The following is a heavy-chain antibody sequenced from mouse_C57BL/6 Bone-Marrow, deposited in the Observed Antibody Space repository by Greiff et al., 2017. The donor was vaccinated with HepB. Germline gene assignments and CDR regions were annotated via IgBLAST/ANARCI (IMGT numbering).Heavy chain of an antibody. CDR2: ISSGGSYT. D-gene: IGHD1-1*01. V-gene: IGHV5-6*01. CDR3: ARHDYGGYFDV. CDR1: GFTFSSYG. Sequence: EVQGVESGGDLAKPGGSLKLSCAASGFTFSSYGMSWVRQTPDKRLEWVATISSGGSYTYYPDSVKGRFTISRDNAKNTLYLQMSSLKSEDTAMYYCARHDYGGYFDVWGTGTTVTVSS. J-gene: IGHJ1*03.